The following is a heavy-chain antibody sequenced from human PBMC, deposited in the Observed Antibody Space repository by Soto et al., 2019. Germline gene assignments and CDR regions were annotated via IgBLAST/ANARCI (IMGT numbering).Heavy chain of an antibody. CDR1: GFTFSTYE. CDR3: ARGASGDYGYYFDY. Sequence: EVQLVESGGGLVQPGGSLRLSCAASGFTFSTYEMHWVRQAPGKGLEWISYISRGVTTIYYADSVKGRFTISRDSAKNSLYLQMNCLRAEDTAVYYCARGASGDYGYYFDYWGQGTLVTVSS. V-gene: IGHV3-48*03. CDR2: ISRGVTTI. J-gene: IGHJ4*02. D-gene: IGHD4-17*01.